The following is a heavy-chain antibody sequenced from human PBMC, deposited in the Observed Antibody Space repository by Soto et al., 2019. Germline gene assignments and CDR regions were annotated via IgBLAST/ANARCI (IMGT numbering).Heavy chain of an antibody. V-gene: IGHV1-69*13. J-gene: IGHJ6*02. CDR2: VIPIFGTA. CDR1: GATFSSYA. Sequence: SVKISCKASGATFSSYAISWVRQAPGQGLEWMGGVIPIFGTANYAQKFQGRVTITADESTSTAYMEVSSLRSEDTAVYYCARVVPPDYGGKKDYYYGMDGWGQGTTVTVSS. D-gene: IGHD4-17*01. CDR3: ARVVPPDYGGKKDYYYGMDG.